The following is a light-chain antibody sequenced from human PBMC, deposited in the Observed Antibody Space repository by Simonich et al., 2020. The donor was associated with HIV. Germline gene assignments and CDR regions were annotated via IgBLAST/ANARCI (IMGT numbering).Light chain of an antibody. Sequence: DIVMTQSPLSLPVTPGEPASISCRSSQSLLHMNGLNHLDWYLLKPGQSPQLLIYLGSNRASGVPDRFSGRGSGTDFTLKITRVEAEDVGVYYCMQALQTPFTFGPGTKVDIK. CDR2: LGS. CDR3: MQALQTPFT. CDR1: QSLLHMNGLNH. V-gene: IGKV2-28*01. J-gene: IGKJ3*01.